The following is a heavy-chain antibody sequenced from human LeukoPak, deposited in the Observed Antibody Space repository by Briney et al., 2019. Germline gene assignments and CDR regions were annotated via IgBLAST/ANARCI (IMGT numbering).Heavy chain of an antibody. CDR3: GRLLYYYDSSGYYVDY. V-gene: IGHV1-2*06. J-gene: IGHJ4*02. CDR1: GYTFTGYY. Sequence: GASVKVSCKASGYTFTGYYMHWVRQAPGQGLEWMGRINPNSGGTNYAQKFQGRVTMTRDTSISTAYMELSRLRSDDTAVYYCGRLLYYYDSSGYYVDYWGQGTLVTVSS. D-gene: IGHD3-22*01. CDR2: INPNSGGT.